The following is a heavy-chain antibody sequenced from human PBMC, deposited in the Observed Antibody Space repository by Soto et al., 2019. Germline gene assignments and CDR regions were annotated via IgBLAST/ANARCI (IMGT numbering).Heavy chain of an antibody. CDR1: GGSISSGGYY. J-gene: IGHJ6*02. Sequence: SETLSLTCTVSGGSISSGGYYWSWIRQHPGKGLEWIGYIYYSGSTYYNPSLKSRVTISVDTSKNQFSLKLSSVTAADTAVYYCASGTEVSPSWDVWGRGTTVTVSS. CDR2: IYYSGST. D-gene: IGHD1-26*01. CDR3: ASGTEVSPSWDV. V-gene: IGHV4-31*03.